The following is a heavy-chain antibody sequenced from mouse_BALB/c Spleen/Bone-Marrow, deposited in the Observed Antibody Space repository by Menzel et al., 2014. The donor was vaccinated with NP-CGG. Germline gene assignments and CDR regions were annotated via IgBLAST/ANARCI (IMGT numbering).Heavy chain of an antibody. J-gene: IGHJ4*01. CDR3: ASVYDYGRGYAVDY. D-gene: IGHD2-4*01. CDR1: GYAFSNYG. V-gene: IGHV1-80*01. CDR2: IYPGDGDT. Sequence: QVQLKESGAEVMRPGSSVNISCKASGYAFSNYGMNWVKQRPGQGLEWIGQIYPGDGDTNYNGKFKGRVTLTADKSSSTAYMQLSSLTSEDSAVYFCASVYDYGRGYAVDYWGQGTSVTVSS.